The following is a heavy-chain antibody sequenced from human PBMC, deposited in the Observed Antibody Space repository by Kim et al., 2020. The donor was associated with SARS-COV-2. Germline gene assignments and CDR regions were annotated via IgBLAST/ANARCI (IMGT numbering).Heavy chain of an antibody. V-gene: IGHV4-61*01. J-gene: IGHJ5*02. Sequence: SETLSLTCTVSGGSVSSGSYYWSWIRQPPGKGLEWIGYIYYSGSTNYNPSLKSRVTISVDTSKNQFSLKLSSVTAADTAVYYCARDSYYDILTGPTFDPWGQGTLVTVSS. CDR2: IYYSGST. CDR3: ARDSYYDILTGPTFDP. CDR1: GGSVSSGSYY. D-gene: IGHD3-9*01.